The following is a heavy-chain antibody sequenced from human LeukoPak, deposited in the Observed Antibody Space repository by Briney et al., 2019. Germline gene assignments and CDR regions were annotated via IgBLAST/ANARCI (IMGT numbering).Heavy chain of an antibody. J-gene: IGHJ4*02. CDR3: ARGRIAARSLIDY. CDR2: IIPIFGTA. V-gene: IGHV1-69*13. D-gene: IGHD6-6*01. Sequence: ASVKVSCKASGGTFSSYAISWVRQAPGQGPEWMGGIIPIFGTANYAQKFQGRVTITADESTSTAYMELSSLRSEDTAVYYCARGRIAARSLIDYWGQGTLVTVSS. CDR1: GGTFSSYA.